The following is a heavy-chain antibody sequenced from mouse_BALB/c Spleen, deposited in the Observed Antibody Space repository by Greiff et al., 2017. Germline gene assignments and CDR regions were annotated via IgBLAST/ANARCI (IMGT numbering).Heavy chain of an antibody. Sequence: VKLMESGPGLVAPSQSLSITCTVSGFSLTSYGVHWVRQPPGKGLEWLGVIWAGGSTNYNSALMSRLSISKDNSKSQVFLKMNSLQTDDTAMYYCAREGVGLPDWYFDVWGAGTTVTVSS. CDR1: GFSLTSYG. V-gene: IGHV2-9*02. CDR3: AREGVGLPDWYFDV. D-gene: IGHD2-2*01. J-gene: IGHJ1*01. CDR2: IWAGGST.